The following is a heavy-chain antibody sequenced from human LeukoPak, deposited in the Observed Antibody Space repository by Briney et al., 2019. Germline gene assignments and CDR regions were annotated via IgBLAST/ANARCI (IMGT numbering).Heavy chain of an antibody. D-gene: IGHD3-10*01. V-gene: IGHV3-33*01. Sequence: GGSLRLSCAASGFTFSTYGLHWVRQTPGKGLEWVAVIWSDGSTKFYADSVKGRFTISRDNSKNTLSLQMNSLRADDTAVYYCARDPRGGTLDYWGQGALVTVSS. CDR2: IWSDGSTK. J-gene: IGHJ4*02. CDR3: ARDPRGGTLDY. CDR1: GFTFSTYG.